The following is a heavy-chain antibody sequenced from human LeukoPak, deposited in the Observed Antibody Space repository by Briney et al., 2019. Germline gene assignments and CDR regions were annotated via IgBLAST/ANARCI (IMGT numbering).Heavy chain of an antibody. CDR1: GFTFSSYS. CDR3: ARVSRKWEPLNDY. V-gene: IGHV3-21*01. Sequence: GGSLRLSCAASGFTFSSYSMNWVRQAPGKGLEWVSSISSSSSYIYYADSVRGRFTISRDNAKNSLYLQMNSLRAEDTAVYYCARVSRKWEPLNDYWGQGTLVTVSS. D-gene: IGHD1-26*01. CDR2: ISSSSSYI. J-gene: IGHJ4*02.